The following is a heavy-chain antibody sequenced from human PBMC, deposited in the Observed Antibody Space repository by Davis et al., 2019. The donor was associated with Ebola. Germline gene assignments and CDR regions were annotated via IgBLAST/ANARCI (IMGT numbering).Heavy chain of an antibody. V-gene: IGHV3-23*01. CDR3: AKEGIGAYYFDY. Sequence: GVLKISCAASGFTFSSYAMSWVRQAPGKGLEWVSAISGSGGSTYYADSVKGRFTISRDNSKNTLYLQMNSLRAEDTAVYYCAKEGIGAYYFDYWGQGTLVTVSS. CDR1: GFTFSSYA. CDR2: ISGSGGST. J-gene: IGHJ4*02. D-gene: IGHD1-26*01.